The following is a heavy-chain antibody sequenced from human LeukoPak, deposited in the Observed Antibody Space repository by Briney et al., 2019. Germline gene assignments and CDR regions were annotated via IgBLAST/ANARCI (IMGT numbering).Heavy chain of an antibody. CDR3: ARKGLGGELGGFDS. V-gene: IGHV3-21*04. J-gene: IGHJ4*02. D-gene: IGHD1-7*01. Sequence: SGGSLRLSCAAPGITFSNYNMNWVRQAPGKGLEWISAITSSSSYTFYADSVKGRFTISRDNAKNSLYLQMNSLRVEDTALYHCARKGLGGELGGFDSWGQGTLVTVSS. CDR2: ITSSSSYT. CDR1: GITFSNYN.